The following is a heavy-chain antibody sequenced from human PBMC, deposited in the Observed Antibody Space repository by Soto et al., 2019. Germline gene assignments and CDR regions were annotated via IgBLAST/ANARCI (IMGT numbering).Heavy chain of an antibody. Sequence: EVQVLESGGGLVQPGGSLRLSCEGSGFTVSSHAMTWIRQAPGKGPEWVSTVTADGGTYYADSVKGRFAMSRDTSENTSXLQMNSLGAEDTAAYYCAPHVSCSGGSCQYDAFAIRGQGTMVTVSS. CDR2: VTADGGT. V-gene: IGHV3-23*01. CDR1: GFTVSSHA. CDR3: APHVSCSGGSCQYDAFAI. D-gene: IGHD2-15*01. J-gene: IGHJ3*02.